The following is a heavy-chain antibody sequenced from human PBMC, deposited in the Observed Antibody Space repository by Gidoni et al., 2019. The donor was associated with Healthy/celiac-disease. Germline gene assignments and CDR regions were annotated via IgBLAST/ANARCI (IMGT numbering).Heavy chain of an antibody. CDR1: GFTLSSYG. V-gene: IGHV3-33*01. Sequence: QVQLVESGGGVVQPGRSLRLSCAASGFTLSSYGMHWVRQAPGKGLEWLAVIWYDGSNKYYADSVKGRFTISRDNSKNTLYLQMNSLRAEDTAVYYCARAGGMLITPSFDIWGQGTMVTVSS. D-gene: IGHD3-16*01. CDR2: IWYDGSNK. CDR3: ARAGGMLITPSFDI. J-gene: IGHJ3*02.